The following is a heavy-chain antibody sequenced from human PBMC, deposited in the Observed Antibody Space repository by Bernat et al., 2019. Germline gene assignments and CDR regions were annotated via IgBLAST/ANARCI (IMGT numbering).Heavy chain of an antibody. J-gene: IGHJ5*02. Sequence: EVQLVESGGGLIQPGGSLRLSCAASGFTVSSNYMSWVRQAPGKGLEWVSVIYSGGSTYYADSVKGRFTISRDNSKNTLYLQMNSLRAEDTAVYYCAGARKQLPGGGFWFDPRGQGTPVTVSS. CDR3: AGARKQLPGGGFWFDP. V-gene: IGHV3-53*01. CDR2: IYSGGST. CDR1: GFTVSSNY. D-gene: IGHD3-16*01.